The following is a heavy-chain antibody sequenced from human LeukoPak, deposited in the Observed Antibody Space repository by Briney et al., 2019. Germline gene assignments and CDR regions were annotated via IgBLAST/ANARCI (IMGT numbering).Heavy chain of an antibody. CDR1: GFTFSSYW. J-gene: IGHJ4*02. D-gene: IGHD4-23*01. V-gene: IGHV3-74*01. CDR3: ARGRPHGNDY. CDR2: IASDGSST. Sequence: GGSLRLSCAASGFTFSSYWMNWVRKAPGKGLVWVSRIASDGSSTTYADSVKGRFSISRDNAKNTLYLQMNSLRVEDTAVYYCARGRPHGNDYWGQGTLVTVSS.